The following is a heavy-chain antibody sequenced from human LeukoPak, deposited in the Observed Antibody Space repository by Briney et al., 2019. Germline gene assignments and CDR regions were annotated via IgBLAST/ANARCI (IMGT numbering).Heavy chain of an antibody. D-gene: IGHD3-9*01. J-gene: IGHJ4*02. CDR2: VYYSGST. Sequence: SETLSLTCTVSGGSISSYNWSWIRLPPGKGLGWTGYVYYSGSTNYNPSLKSRVTMSVDTSKNQFSLKLSSVTAADTAVYYCAARERLDWLLNWGQGILVTVSS. V-gene: IGHV4-59*01. CDR1: GGSISSYN. CDR3: AARERLDWLLN.